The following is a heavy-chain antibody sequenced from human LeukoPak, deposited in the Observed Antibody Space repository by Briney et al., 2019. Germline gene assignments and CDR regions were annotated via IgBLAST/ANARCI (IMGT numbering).Heavy chain of an antibody. CDR1: GFTFSSYS. J-gene: IGHJ3*02. CDR3: TRRYNYDSSGYYYVRDAFDI. Sequence: PGGSLRLSCAASGFTFSSYSMNWVRQAPGKGLEWVGFIRSKDYGGTTKNAASVKGRFTISRDDSRSIAYLQMNSLKTEDTAVYYCTRRYNYDSSGYYYVRDAFDIWGQGTMVTVSS. V-gene: IGHV3-49*04. CDR2: IRSKDYGGTT. D-gene: IGHD3-22*01.